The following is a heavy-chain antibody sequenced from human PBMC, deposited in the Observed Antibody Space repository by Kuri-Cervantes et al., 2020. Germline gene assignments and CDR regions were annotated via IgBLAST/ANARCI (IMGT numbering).Heavy chain of an antibody. CDR2: IGTSDGNT. CDR1: GFTFSNYA. CDR3: ARNLRNGVVPAAIRGGYYYGMDV. D-gene: IGHD2-2*02. V-gene: IGHV3-23*01. Sequence: GGSLRLSCATSGFTFSNYAMSWVRQAPGKGLEWVSTIGTSDGNTIYAASVKGRFTISRDNSKNTLYLQMNSLRAEDTAVYYCARNLRNGVVPAAIRGGYYYGMDVWGQGTTVTVSS. J-gene: IGHJ6*02.